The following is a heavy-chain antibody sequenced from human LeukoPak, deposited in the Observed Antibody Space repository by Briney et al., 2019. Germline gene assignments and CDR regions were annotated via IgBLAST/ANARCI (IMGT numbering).Heavy chain of an antibody. CDR3: ARVKMATRFYDY. V-gene: IGHV1-69*13. J-gene: IGHJ4*02. CDR2: IIPIFGTA. CDR1: GGTFSSYA. D-gene: IGHD5-24*01. Sequence: SVKVSCKASGGTFSSYAISWVRQAPGQGLEWMGGIIPIFGTANYAQKFQGRVTITADESTNTAYMELSSLRSEDTAVYYCARVKMATRFYDYWGQGTLVTVSS.